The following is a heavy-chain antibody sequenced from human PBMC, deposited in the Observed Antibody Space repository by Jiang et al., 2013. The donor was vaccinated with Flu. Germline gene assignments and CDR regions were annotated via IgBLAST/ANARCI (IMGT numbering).Heavy chain of an antibody. CDR1: GFSLSTARMG. D-gene: IGHD3-9*01. J-gene: IGHJ6*02. CDR2: ILANGEK. Sequence: KPTQTLTLTCTVSGFSLSTARMGVSWIRQPPGKALEWLAHILANGEKSFSTSLRSRLNITQDTSKSQVVLTMTNMDPVDTATYYCARLKYDIWAFNYYGMDVWGQGIAVTVSS. V-gene: IGHV2-26*01. CDR3: ARLKYDIWAFNYYGMDV.